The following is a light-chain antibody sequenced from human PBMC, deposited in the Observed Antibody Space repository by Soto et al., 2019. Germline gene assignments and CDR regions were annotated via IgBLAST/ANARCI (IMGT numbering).Light chain of an antibody. V-gene: IGKV3-20*01. CDR2: GAS. CDR3: QQYGSSPPIT. CDR1: QSVSVY. J-gene: IGKJ5*01. Sequence: EIVLTQSPATLSLSPGERATLSCRASQSVSVYLAWFQQKPGQPPRLLIYGASSRATGIPDRFSGSGSGTDFTLTISRLEPEDFAVYYCQQYGSSPPITFGQGTRLEIK.